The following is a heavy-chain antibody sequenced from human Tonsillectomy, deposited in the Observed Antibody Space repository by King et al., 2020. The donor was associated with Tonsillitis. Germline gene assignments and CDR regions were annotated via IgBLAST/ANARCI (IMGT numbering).Heavy chain of an antibody. D-gene: IGHD3-3*01. CDR2: ISGSGGST. CDR3: AKDSGYYDFWSGYYDYYYYYMDV. CDR1: GFTFSSYA. V-gene: IGHV3-23*01. Sequence: VQLLESGGGLVQPGGSLRLSCAASGFTFSSYAMSWVRQAPGKGLEWVSAISGSGGSTYYADSVKGRFTISRDNSKNTLYLQMNSLRAEDTAVYYGAKDSGYYDFWSGYYDYYYYYMDVWGKGATVTVSS. J-gene: IGHJ6*03.